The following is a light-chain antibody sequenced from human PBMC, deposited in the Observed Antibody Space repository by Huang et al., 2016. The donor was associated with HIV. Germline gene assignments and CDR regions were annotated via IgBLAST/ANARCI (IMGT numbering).Light chain of an antibody. CDR1: QSLLHSNGYNY. V-gene: IGKV2-28*01. CDR3: MQALQTPV. J-gene: IGKJ3*01. Sequence: DAVVTQSPLSLPVTPGEPVSISCRSSQSLLHSNGYNYLDWYVQKPGQSPHLLIYLGSNRASGVHDRFSGSGSGTDFTLKISRVEAEDVGVYYCMQALQTPVFGPGTKVDIK. CDR2: LGS.